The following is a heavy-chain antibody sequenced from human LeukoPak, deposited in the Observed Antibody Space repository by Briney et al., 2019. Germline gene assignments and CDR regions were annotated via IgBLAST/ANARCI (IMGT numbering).Heavy chain of an antibody. CDR1: GHSFTSYW. V-gene: IGHV5-10-1*01. CDR2: IDPSDSYT. D-gene: IGHD3-10*01. Sequence: GESLKISCKGSGHSFTSYWITWVRQMPGKGLEWMGRIDPSDSYTNYSPSFQGHVTISADKSISTAYLQWSGLKASDTAMYYCARRDGFGAIDFAFDIWGQGTMVTVSS. CDR3: ARRDGFGAIDFAFDI. J-gene: IGHJ3*02.